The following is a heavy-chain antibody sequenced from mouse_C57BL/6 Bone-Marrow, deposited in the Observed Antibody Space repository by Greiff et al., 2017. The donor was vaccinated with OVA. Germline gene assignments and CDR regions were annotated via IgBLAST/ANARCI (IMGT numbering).Heavy chain of an antibody. J-gene: IGHJ2*01. CDR1: GYTFTSYW. D-gene: IGHD2-2*01. V-gene: IGHV1-72*01. CDR3: AIEGWLRRNY. CDR2: IDPSSGGT. Sequence: QVQLQQPGAELVKPGASVKLSCKASGYTFTSYWMHWVKQRPGRGLEWIGRIDPSSGGTKSNEKFKSKATLTVDKHSSTAYMQLSSLTSEDSAVYYCAIEGWLRRNYWGQGTTLTVSS.